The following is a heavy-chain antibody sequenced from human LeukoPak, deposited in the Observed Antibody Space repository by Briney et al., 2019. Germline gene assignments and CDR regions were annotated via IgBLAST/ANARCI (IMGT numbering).Heavy chain of an antibody. CDR2: IYYSGST. Sequence: SETLSLTCTVSGGSISSYYWSWIRQPPGKGLEWIGYIYYSGSTNYNPSLKSRVTISVDTSKNQFSLKLSSVTAADTAVYYCARDYYGSGSHDYWGQGTLVTVPS. D-gene: IGHD3-10*01. V-gene: IGHV4-59*01. CDR3: ARDYYGSGSHDY. CDR1: GGSISSYY. J-gene: IGHJ4*02.